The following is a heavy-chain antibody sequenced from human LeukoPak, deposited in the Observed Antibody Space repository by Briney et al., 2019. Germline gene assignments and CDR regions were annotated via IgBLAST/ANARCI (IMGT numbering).Heavy chain of an antibody. CDR3: AETPVEMATNL. V-gene: IGHV4-59*08. CDR1: GGSISSYY. Sequence: TSETLSLTCTVSGGSISSYYWSWIRQPPGKGLEWIGYIYYSGSTNYNPSLKSRVTISVDTSKNQFSPKLSSVTAADTAVYYCAETPVEMATNLWGQGTLVTVSS. D-gene: IGHD5-12*01. J-gene: IGHJ4*02. CDR2: IYYSGST.